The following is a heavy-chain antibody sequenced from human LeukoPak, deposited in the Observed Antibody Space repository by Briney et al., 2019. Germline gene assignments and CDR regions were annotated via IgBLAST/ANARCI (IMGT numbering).Heavy chain of an antibody. CDR1: GGSFSAYY. Sequence: PSETLSLTCAVYGGSFSAYYWSWIRQPPGKGLEWIGEINHSGSTSYNPSLKSRLTISADTSMNQFSLKLSSVTAADTAVYYCARGFNGDYSYSYYYYYMDVWGKGTTVSVSS. V-gene: IGHV4-34*01. CDR2: INHSGST. D-gene: IGHD4-17*01. CDR3: ARGFNGDYSYSYYYYYMDV. J-gene: IGHJ6*03.